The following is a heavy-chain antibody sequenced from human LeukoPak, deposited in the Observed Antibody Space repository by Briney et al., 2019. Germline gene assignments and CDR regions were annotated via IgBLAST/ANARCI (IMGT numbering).Heavy chain of an antibody. J-gene: IGHJ4*02. V-gene: IGHV3-23*01. CDR3: AKDILKLAATGGFDY. Sequence: GGSLRLSCAASRFTFSSYAMSWVRQAPGKGLEWVSAISGSGGSTYYADSVKGRFTISRDNSKNTLYLQMNSLRAEDTAVYYCAKDILKLAATGGFDYWGQGTLVTVSS. CDR2: ISGSGGST. CDR1: RFTFSSYA. D-gene: IGHD2-15*01.